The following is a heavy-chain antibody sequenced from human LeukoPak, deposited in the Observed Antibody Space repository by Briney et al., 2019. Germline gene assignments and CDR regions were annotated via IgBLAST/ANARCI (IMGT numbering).Heavy chain of an antibody. Sequence: GGSLRLSCGASGFTFRSYGMNWVRQAPGKGLEWLSSISTTSNYIYYADSVKGRFTTSRDNAKNSLYLQMNSLRAEDTAVYYCARAAGEGEFDPWGQGTLVTVSS. D-gene: IGHD3-10*01. J-gene: IGHJ5*02. CDR2: ISTTSNYI. V-gene: IGHV3-21*01. CDR1: GFTFRSYG. CDR3: ARAAGEGEFDP.